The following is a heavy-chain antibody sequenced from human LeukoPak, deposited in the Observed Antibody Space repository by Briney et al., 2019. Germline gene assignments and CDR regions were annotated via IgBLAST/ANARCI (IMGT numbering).Heavy chain of an antibody. J-gene: IGHJ4*02. D-gene: IGHD7-27*01. Sequence: PGGSLRLSCAGSGYIFSDFGMHWVRQAPGKGLEWVAVIWYDGSNQYYAESVKGRFTISRDNSRNILYLQMDNLRAEDTAVYYCARGTGEPGYWGPGTLVTVSS. CDR1: GYIFSDFG. CDR2: IWYDGSNQ. V-gene: IGHV3-33*01. CDR3: ARGTGEPGY.